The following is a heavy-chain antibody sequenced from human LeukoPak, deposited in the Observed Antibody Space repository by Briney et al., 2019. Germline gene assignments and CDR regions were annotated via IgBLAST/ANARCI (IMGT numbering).Heavy chain of an antibody. V-gene: IGHV3-21*06. Sequence: GGALRLSCAASGFTFSNYGMNWGRQAPGKGLEWVSFTDTSGRDVYYGDSVKGRVTISTDNAKNFLFLQMTGLRAEATALYYCARGRSITLLRGVAMSDGFDIWGRGAMVAVSS. J-gene: IGHJ3*02. D-gene: IGHD3-10*01. CDR3: ARGRSITLLRGVAMSDGFDI. CDR1: GFTFSNYG. CDR2: TDTSGRDV.